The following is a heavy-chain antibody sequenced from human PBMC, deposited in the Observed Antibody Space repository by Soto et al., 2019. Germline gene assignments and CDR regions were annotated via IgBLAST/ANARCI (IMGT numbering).Heavy chain of an antibody. CDR3: TRPRAYSSGWLGGVDY. J-gene: IGHJ4*02. CDR1: GYTFTIYG. CDR2: ISAYNGNT. Sequence: ASVKVSCTASGYTFTIYGLSWVRQALGQGLEWMGWISAYNGNTNYAQKLQGRVTMTTDTSTSTAYMELRSLRSDDTAVYYCTRPRAYSSGWLGGVDYWGQGTLVTVSS. D-gene: IGHD6-19*01. V-gene: IGHV1-18*01.